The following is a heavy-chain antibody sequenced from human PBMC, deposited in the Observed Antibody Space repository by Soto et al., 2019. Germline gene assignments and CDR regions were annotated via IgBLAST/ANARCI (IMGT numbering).Heavy chain of an antibody. CDR3: ARIGDVDTAMSARFDP. D-gene: IGHD5-18*01. J-gene: IGHJ5*02. Sequence: HGESLTISCKGSGYSFTSYWIGWVRQMPGKGLEWMGIIYPGDSDTRYSPSFQGQVTISADKSISTAYLQWSSLKASDTAMYYCARIGDVDTAMSARFDPWGQGTLVTVSS. CDR2: IYPGDSDT. CDR1: GYSFTSYW. V-gene: IGHV5-51*01.